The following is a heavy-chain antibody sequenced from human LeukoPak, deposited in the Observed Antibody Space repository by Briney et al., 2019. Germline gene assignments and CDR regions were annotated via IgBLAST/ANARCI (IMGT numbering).Heavy chain of an antibody. V-gene: IGHV1-69*13. Sequence: SVKVSCKASGGTFSSYAISWVRQAPGQGLEWMGGIIPIFGTANYAQKFQGRVTITADESTSTAYMELSSLGSEDTAVYYCARGPPRIVATISAAFDIWGQGTMVTVSS. CDR1: GGTFSSYA. CDR3: ARGPPRIVATISAAFDI. D-gene: IGHD5-12*01. J-gene: IGHJ3*02. CDR2: IIPIFGTA.